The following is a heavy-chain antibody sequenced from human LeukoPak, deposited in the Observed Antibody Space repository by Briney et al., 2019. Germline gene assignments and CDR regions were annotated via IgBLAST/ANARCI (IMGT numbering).Heavy chain of an antibody. Sequence: AASVKDSCKASGYTFTSYYMHWVRQAPGQGLEGMGIINPSGGSTSYEQKFQGRVNMTRDMSTSTVYMELSSLRSEDTAVYYCARDLGGSYGFDYWGQGTLVTVSS. CDR2: INPSGGST. CDR3: ARDLGGSYGFDY. V-gene: IGHV1-46*01. CDR1: GYTFTSYY. D-gene: IGHD1-26*01. J-gene: IGHJ4*02.